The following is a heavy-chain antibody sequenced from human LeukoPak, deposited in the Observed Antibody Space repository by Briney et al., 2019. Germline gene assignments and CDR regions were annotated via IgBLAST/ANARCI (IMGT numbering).Heavy chain of an antibody. V-gene: IGHV3-30*18. D-gene: IGHD3-10*01. J-gene: IGHJ4*02. CDR2: ISNDGSNK. Sequence: GRSLRLSCAASGFTFSSYGMDWVRQAPGKGLEWVAVISNDGSNKNYADSVKGRFTISRDNSKNTLYLQMDSLRAEDTAIYYCAKDGSGKGFDYWGQGTLVTVSS. CDR3: AKDGSGKGFDY. CDR1: GFTFSSYG.